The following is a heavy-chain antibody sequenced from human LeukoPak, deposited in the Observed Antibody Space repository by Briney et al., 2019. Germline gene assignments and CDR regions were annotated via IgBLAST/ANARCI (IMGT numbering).Heavy chain of an antibody. V-gene: IGHV3-48*03. D-gene: IGHD6-6*01. CDR3: ATVGRAARPGY. Sequence: PGGSLRLSCAASGFTFSNYEMNWVREAPGKGLERVSYISNGGGSIYYADSVKGRFTISRDNAKNSLYLQMNSLRAEDMAVYYCATVGRAARPGYWGQGILVTVSS. CDR2: ISNGGGSI. CDR1: GFTFSNYE. J-gene: IGHJ4*02.